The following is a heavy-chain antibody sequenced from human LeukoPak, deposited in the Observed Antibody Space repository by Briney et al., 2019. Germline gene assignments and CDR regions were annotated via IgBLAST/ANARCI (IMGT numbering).Heavy chain of an antibody. CDR2: ISAYYGNK. CDR3: ARNHPKYSSSWPSYYYYMDV. V-gene: IGHV1-18*01. Sequence: GASVKVSCKASGYTFTSYGISWVRQAPGQGLEWMGWISAYYGNKNYAQKLQGRVTMTTETSTSTAYMELRSLRSDDTAVYYCARNHPKYSSSWPSYYYYMDVSGKGTTVTVSS. D-gene: IGHD6-13*01. CDR1: GYTFTSYG. J-gene: IGHJ6*03.